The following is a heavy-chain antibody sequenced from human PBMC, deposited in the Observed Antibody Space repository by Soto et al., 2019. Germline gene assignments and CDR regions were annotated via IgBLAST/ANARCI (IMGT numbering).Heavy chain of an antibody. V-gene: IGHV1-24*01. J-gene: IGHJ3*02. CDR3: ATSGYIVLVPAAMMGAFDI. D-gene: IGHD2-2*01. CDR1: GYTLTELS. CDR2: FDPEDGET. Sequence: QVQLVQSGAEVKKPGASVKVSCKVSGYTLTELSMHWVRQAPGKGLEWMGGFDPEDGETIYAQKFQGRVTMTEDTSTDTAYMELSRLRSEDTAVYYCATSGYIVLVPAAMMGAFDIWGQGKMVTVSS.